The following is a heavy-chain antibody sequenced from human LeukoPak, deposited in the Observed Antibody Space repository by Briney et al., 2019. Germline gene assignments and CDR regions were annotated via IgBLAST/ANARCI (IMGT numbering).Heavy chain of an antibody. Sequence: SETLSLTCTVSGGPIISYYWSWIRQPAGKGLEWIGRIYTSGSTKYNPSLKSQVTISVDTSKNQFSLQLSSVTAAGTAVYYCARESPSTVTTDYWGQGTLVTVSS. CDR3: ARESPSTVTTDY. CDR1: GGPIISYY. D-gene: IGHD4-17*01. V-gene: IGHV4-4*07. CDR2: IYTSGST. J-gene: IGHJ4*02.